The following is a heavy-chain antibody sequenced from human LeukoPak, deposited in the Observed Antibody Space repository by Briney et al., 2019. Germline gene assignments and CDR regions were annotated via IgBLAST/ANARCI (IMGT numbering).Heavy chain of an antibody. CDR2: IYPGDSDT. J-gene: IGHJ4*02. V-gene: IGHV5-51*01. D-gene: IGHD3-22*01. CDR1: GYSFTSYW. CDR3: ARQNYYDSSGYYVGGYYFDY. Sequence: GESLKISCKGSGYSFTSYWIGWVRQMPGKGLEWMGIIYPGDSDTRYSPSFQGQVTISADKSISTAYLQWSSLKASDTAMYYCARQNYYDSSGYYVGGYYFDYWGQGTLVTVSS.